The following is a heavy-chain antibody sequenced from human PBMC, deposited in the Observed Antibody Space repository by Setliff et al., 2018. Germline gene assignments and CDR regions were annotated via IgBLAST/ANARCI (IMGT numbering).Heavy chain of an antibody. D-gene: IGHD2-21*01. J-gene: IGHJ4*02. Sequence: ETLSLTCTVSGYSISSGYIWGWIRQPPGKGLEWVGNIGHTGSINYNPSLKSRLTISRDTSKNQVSLKINSVTAADTAVYYCARHSSTGAFDFWGQGTLVTVSS. CDR1: GYSISSGYI. V-gene: IGHV4-38-2*02. CDR3: ARHSSTGAFDF. CDR2: IGHTGSI.